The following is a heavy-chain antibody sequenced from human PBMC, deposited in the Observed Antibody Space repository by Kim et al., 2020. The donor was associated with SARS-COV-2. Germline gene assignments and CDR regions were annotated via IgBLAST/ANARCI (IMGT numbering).Heavy chain of an antibody. CDR3: ARDPGLRNGMDV. CDR2: T. V-gene: IGHV3-53*01. J-gene: IGHJ6*02. Sequence: TYYGDSVKGRFTISRDNSKNMLYLQMNSLRVEDTAVYYCARDPGLRNGMDVWGQGTTVTVSS.